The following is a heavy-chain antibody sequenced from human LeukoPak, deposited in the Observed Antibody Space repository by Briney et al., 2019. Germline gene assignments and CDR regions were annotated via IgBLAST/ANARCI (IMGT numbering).Heavy chain of an antibody. J-gene: IGHJ4*02. CDR3: ATEGTLYYSDRIPY. Sequence: GGSLRLSCAASGFTFSSYSMNWVRQAPGKGLEWVSSISSSSSYIYYADSVKGRFTISRDNAKNSLYLQMNSLRAEDTAVYYCATEGTLYYSDRIPYWGQGTLVTVSS. CDR1: GFTFSSYS. CDR2: ISSSSSYI. D-gene: IGHD3-22*01. V-gene: IGHV3-21*01.